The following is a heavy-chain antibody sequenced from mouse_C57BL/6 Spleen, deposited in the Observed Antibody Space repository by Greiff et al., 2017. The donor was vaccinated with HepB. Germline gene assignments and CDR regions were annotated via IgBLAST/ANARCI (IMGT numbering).Heavy chain of an antibody. CDR3: ARPGYSNCFDY. J-gene: IGHJ2*01. CDR1: GFTFSDYG. CDR2: ISSGSSTI. Sequence: EVKLQESGGGLVKPGGSLKLSCAASGFTFSDYGMHWVRQAPEKGLEWVAYISSGSSTIYYADTVKGRFTISRDNAKNTLFLQMTSLRSEETAMYYCARPGYSNCFDYWGQGTTLTVSS. V-gene: IGHV5-17*01. D-gene: IGHD2-5*01.